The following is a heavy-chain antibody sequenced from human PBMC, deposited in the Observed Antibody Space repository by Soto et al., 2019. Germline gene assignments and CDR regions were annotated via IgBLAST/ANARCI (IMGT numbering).Heavy chain of an antibody. CDR3: ARYTAGPTIDFDD. CDR2: IFYSGST. J-gene: IGHJ4*02. CDR1: AGSISSTTHY. D-gene: IGHD2-2*02. V-gene: IGHV4-39*01. Sequence: SETLSLTCTVSAGSISSTTHYWGWIRQPPGKGLEWIGSIFYSGSTYYNPSLKSRVTISVDTSKNQFSLKLSSVTAADTAMYYGARYTAGPTIDFDDWGQGTLVTVSS.